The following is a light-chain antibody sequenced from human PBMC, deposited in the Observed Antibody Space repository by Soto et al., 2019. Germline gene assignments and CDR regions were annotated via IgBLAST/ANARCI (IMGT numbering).Light chain of an antibody. V-gene: IGKV2-28*01. CDR2: LGS. CDR3: MQPLENFRT. Sequence: IVMTQSPLSLSVTPGEAASISCMSSARLLHKNGYNYVDWYMQKPGQSPQLLIYLGSNRASGVPDRFSGSGSDTYFTLEISRVEADDVGVYHCMQPLENFRTFGQGTKVDIK. J-gene: IGKJ1*01. CDR1: ARLLHKNGYNY.